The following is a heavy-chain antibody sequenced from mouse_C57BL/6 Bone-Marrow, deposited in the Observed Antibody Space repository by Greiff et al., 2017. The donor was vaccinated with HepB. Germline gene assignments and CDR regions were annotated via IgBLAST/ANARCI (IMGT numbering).Heavy chain of an antibody. CDR1: GFNIKDDY. D-gene: IGHD1-1*01. J-gene: IGHJ4*01. CDR2: IDPENGDT. Sequence: VQLKQSGAELVRPGASVKLSCTASGFNIKDDYMHWVKQRPEQGLEWIGWIDPENGDTEYASKFQGKATITADTSSNTAYLQLSSLTSEDTAVYYCTPSYGSSYAMDYWGQGTSVTVSS. V-gene: IGHV14-4*01. CDR3: TPSYGSSYAMDY.